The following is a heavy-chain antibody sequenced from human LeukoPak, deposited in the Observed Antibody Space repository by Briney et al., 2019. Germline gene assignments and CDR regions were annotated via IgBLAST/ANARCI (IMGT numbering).Heavy chain of an antibody. Sequence: PPETLSLTCTVSGGSISSYYWSWIRQPAGKGLEWIGRIYTSGSTNYNPSLKSRVTMSVDTSKNQFSLKLSSVTAADTAVYYCARSANTIFSRGPDFDYWGQGTLVTVSS. D-gene: IGHD3-3*01. CDR1: GGSISSYY. CDR3: ARSANTIFSRGPDFDY. J-gene: IGHJ4*02. CDR2: IYTSGST. V-gene: IGHV4-4*07.